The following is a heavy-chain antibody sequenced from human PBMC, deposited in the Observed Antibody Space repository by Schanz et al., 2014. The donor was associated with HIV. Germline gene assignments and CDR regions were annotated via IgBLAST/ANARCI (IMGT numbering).Heavy chain of an antibody. CDR1: RFSFRGYG. CDR3: AKIISGSPYYYYGLDV. J-gene: IGHJ6*02. Sequence: QVQLVESGGGVVQPGRSLILSCAASRFSFRGYGMHWVRQAPGKGLEWVAVIWYDGSNKYYGDSVKGRFTIARDNSKNTLYLQMNSLRAEDTAVYYCAKIISGSPYYYYGLDVWGLGTTVTVSS. D-gene: IGHD1-26*01. V-gene: IGHV3-30*18. CDR2: IWYDGSNK.